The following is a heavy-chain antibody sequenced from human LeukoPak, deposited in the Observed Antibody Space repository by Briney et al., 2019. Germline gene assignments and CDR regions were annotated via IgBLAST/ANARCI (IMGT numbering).Heavy chain of an antibody. V-gene: IGHV3-30*14. Sequence: GRSLRLSCAASGFTFSSYAMHWVRQAPGKGLEWVAVISYDGSNKYYADSVKGRFTISRDNSKNTLYLQMGSLRAEDMAVYYCARGEWELLRSHHYYGMDVWGQGTTVTVSS. CDR1: GFTFSSYA. D-gene: IGHD1-26*01. CDR2: ISYDGSNK. CDR3: ARGEWELLRSHHYYGMDV. J-gene: IGHJ6*02.